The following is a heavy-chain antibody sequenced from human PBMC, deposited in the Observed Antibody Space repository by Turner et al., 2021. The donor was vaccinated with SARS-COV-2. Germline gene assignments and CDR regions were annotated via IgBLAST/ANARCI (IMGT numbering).Heavy chain of an antibody. V-gene: IGHV3-23*01. J-gene: IGHJ4*02. D-gene: IGHD5-12*01. CDR3: ARCGSSGGTPHFDY. CDR2: LSGSGESA. Sequence: EVQLMESGGGLTQPGGSLRLSCLASGFSFRGYAMGWVSHFPGKGLEWVSSLSGSGESAYYAESVRGRFTISRDNSRNTLHLQMNTLRAGDTALYYCARCGSSGGTPHFDYWGQGIQVTVSS. CDR1: GFSFRGYA.